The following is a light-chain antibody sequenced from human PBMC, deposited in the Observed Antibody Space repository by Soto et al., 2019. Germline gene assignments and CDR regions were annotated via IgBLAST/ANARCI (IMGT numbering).Light chain of an antibody. CDR2: GAS. Sequence: EIVMTQSPGTLSVSPGERATLSCRASQSVGRDLAWYQQKPGQAPRLLIYGASSRATGIPDRFSGSGSGTDFTLTISSLQPEDLATYYCQQSYTAPPTFGQGTKVDI. CDR1: QSVGRD. CDR3: QQSYTAPPT. J-gene: IGKJ1*01. V-gene: IGKV3D-15*01.